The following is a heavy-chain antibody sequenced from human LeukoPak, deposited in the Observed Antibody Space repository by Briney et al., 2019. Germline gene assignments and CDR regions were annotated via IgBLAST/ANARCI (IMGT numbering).Heavy chain of an antibody. Sequence: GGSLRLSCAASGFTFSSYAMSWVRQAPGKGLEWVSAISGSGVSTYYADSVKGRFTISRDNSKNTLYLQMNSLRAEDTAVYYCASTPTIFGVVIHWYFDLWGRGTLVTVSS. CDR3: ASTPTIFGVVIHWYFDL. CDR2: ISGSGVST. CDR1: GFTFSSYA. D-gene: IGHD3-3*01. J-gene: IGHJ2*01. V-gene: IGHV3-23*01.